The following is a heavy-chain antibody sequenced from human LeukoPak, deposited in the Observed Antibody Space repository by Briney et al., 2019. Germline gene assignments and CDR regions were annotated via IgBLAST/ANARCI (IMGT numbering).Heavy chain of an antibody. D-gene: IGHD6-13*01. CDR1: GDSISSSSYY. V-gene: IGHV4-39*01. Sequence: SETLSLTCTVSGDSISSSSYYWGWIRQPPGGGLEWIGSIYYSGSTYYNPSLKSRVTISVDTSKNQFSLKLSSVTAADTAVYYCARQGTIAAAGISLDYWGQGTLVTVSS. J-gene: IGHJ4*02. CDR3: ARQGTIAAAGISLDY. CDR2: IYYSGST.